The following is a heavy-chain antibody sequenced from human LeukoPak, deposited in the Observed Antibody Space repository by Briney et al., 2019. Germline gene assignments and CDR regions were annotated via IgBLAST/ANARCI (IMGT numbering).Heavy chain of an antibody. CDR3: GKDMYSSSWNFFDY. V-gene: IGHV3-9*01. CDR1: GFTFSSYA. CDR2: ITWNSGSI. Sequence: GGSLRLSCAASGFTFSSYAMSWVRQAPGKGLEWVSGITWNSGSIDYADSVKGRFTISRDNAKNSLYLQMDSLRAEDTALYYCGKDMYSSSWNFFDYWGRGTLVTVSS. J-gene: IGHJ4*02. D-gene: IGHD6-13*01.